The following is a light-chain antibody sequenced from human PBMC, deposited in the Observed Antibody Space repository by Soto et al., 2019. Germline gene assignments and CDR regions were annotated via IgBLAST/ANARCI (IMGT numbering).Light chain of an antibody. CDR3: TSYTSDSTFV. Sequence: QSVLTQPPSVSGAPGQRITISCTGSSSNIGAGYDVHWYRQLPGTAPKLLIFADTKRPSGVPDRFSGSKSGTSASLAITGLQAEDEADYYCTSYTSDSTFVFGTGTKVTVL. CDR1: SSNIGAGYD. J-gene: IGLJ1*01. V-gene: IGLV1-40*01. CDR2: ADT.